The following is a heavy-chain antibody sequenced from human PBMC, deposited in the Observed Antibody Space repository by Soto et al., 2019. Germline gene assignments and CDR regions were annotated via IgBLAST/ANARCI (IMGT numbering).Heavy chain of an antibody. CDR3: ARGIGNNWNYVWFDP. CDR1: GFTFSSYS. D-gene: IGHD1-7*01. V-gene: IGHV3-21*01. Sequence: PGGSLRLSCAASGFTFSSYSMNWVRQAPGKGLEWVSSISSSSSYIYYADSVKGRFTISRDNAKSSLYLQMNSLRAEDTAVYYCARGIGNNWNYVWFDPWGQGTLVTVSS. J-gene: IGHJ5*02. CDR2: ISSSSSYI.